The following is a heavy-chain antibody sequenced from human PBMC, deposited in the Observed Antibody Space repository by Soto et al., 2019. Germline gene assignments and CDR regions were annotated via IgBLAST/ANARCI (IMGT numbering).Heavy chain of an antibody. CDR2: ITPLFGIP. CDR3: ARDTHSAGGWFDT. D-gene: IGHD2-15*01. CDR1: GGTSRSLS. Sequence: QVQLVQSGAEVKKPGSSVKVSCKASGGTSRSLSITWVRQAPGQGLEWMGGITPLFGIPNYPQKFQGRLTITADKSTGTAYLELSSLRSEDTGVYYCARDTHSAGGWFDTWGRGTLVTVSS. J-gene: IGHJ5*02. V-gene: IGHV1-69*17.